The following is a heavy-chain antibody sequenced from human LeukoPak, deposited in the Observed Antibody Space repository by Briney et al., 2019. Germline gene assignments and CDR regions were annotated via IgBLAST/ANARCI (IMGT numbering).Heavy chain of an antibody. J-gene: IGHJ4*02. CDR2: INHSGST. CDR3: ARRGSEGGRCFDA. D-gene: IGHD2-15*01. Sequence: KTSETLSLTCAVLGGSFNNYYWSWIRQPPGKGLEWVGEINHSGSTTYNSSLKSRVIISVDTSRSQFSLNLNSVTAADTAVYYCARRGSEGGRCFDAWGQGILVTVSS. V-gene: IGHV4-34*01. CDR1: GGSFNNYY.